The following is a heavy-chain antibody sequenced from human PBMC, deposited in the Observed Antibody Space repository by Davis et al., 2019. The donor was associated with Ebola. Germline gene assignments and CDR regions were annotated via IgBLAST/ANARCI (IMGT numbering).Heavy chain of an antibody. CDR1: GYTFTGYY. Sequence: ASVKVSCKASGYTFTGYYMHWVRQAPGQGLEWMGWINPNSGGTNYAQKFQGWVTMTRDTSISTAYMELSRLRSDDTAVYYCARLGAYYYDSSGYPGAFDIWGQGTMVTVSS. J-gene: IGHJ3*02. CDR3: ARLGAYYYDSSGYPGAFDI. V-gene: IGHV1-2*04. CDR2: INPNSGGT. D-gene: IGHD3-22*01.